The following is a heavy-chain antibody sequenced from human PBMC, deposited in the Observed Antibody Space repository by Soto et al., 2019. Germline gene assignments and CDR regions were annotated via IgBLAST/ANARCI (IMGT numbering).Heavy chain of an antibody. CDR2: IYYSGST. CDR3: ARGSGSQSIGQYYFDY. J-gene: IGHJ4*02. Sequence: KPSETLSLTCTVSGGSISSGGYYWSWIRQHPGKGLEWIGYIYYSGSTYYNPSLKSRVTISVDTSKNQFSLKLSSVTAADTAMYYCARGSGSQSIGQYYFDYWGQGTLVTVSS. V-gene: IGHV4-31*03. D-gene: IGHD3-10*01. CDR1: GGSISSGGYY.